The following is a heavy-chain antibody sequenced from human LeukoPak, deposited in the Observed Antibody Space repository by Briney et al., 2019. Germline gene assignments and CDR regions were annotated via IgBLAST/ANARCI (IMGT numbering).Heavy chain of an antibody. CDR1: GGSINSRSYY. J-gene: IGHJ5*02. D-gene: IGHD5-24*01. CDR2: IYYSGST. V-gene: IGHV4-39*01. CDR3: AFRRDGYKGGNWFDP. Sequence: PSETLSLTCTVSGGSINSRSYYWGRIRQPPGKGLEWIGSIYYSGSTYHNPSLKSRVTISVDTSKNQLSLRLSSVTAADTAVYYRAFRRDGYKGGNWFDPWGQGTLVTVSS.